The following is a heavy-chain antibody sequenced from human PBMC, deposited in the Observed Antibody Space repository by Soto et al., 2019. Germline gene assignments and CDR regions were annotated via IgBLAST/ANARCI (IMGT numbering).Heavy chain of an antibody. Sequence: QVQLVESGGGVVQPGRSLRLSCAASGFTFSSYAMHWVRQAPGKGLEWVAVISYDGSNKYYADSVKGRFTISRDNSKNTLYLQMNSLRAEDTAVYCCASARGSGSYYYYYYGMDVWGQGTTVTVSS. D-gene: IGHD1-26*01. V-gene: IGHV3-30-3*01. CDR2: ISYDGSNK. CDR3: ASARGSGSYYYYYYGMDV. J-gene: IGHJ6*02. CDR1: GFTFSSYA.